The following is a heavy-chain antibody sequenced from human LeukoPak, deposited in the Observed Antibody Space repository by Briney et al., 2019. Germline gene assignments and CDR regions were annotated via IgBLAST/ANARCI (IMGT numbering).Heavy chain of an antibody. D-gene: IGHD3-22*01. CDR1: GFTFSSYS. Sequence: GGSLRLSCAASGFTFSSYSMNWVRQAPGKGLEWVSYISSSSSTIYYADSVKGRFTISRDNAKNSLYLQMNSLRAEDTAVYYCAREHDYSGYYYGVSYYFDYWAREPWSPSPQ. V-gene: IGHV3-48*01. J-gene: IGHJ4*02. CDR3: AREHDYSGYYYGVSYYFDY. CDR2: ISSSSSTI.